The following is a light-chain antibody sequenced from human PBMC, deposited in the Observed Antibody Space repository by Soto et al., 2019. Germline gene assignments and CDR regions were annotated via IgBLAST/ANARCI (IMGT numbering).Light chain of an antibody. CDR2: DVS. Sequence: QSALTQPRSVSGSPGQSVTISCTGTSSDVGGYKYVSWYQQHPGKAPKLMIYDVSKRPSGVPDRFSGSKSGSTASLTISGLQAEDEGDYYCSSYAGSNIVVFGGGTKVTVL. CDR1: SSDVGGYKY. CDR3: SSYAGSNIVV. V-gene: IGLV2-11*01. J-gene: IGLJ3*02.